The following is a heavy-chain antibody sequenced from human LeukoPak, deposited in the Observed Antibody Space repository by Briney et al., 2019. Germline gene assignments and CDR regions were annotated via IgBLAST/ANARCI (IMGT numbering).Heavy chain of an antibody. CDR1: DGSISSYY. CDR2: IYTSVST. V-gene: IGHV4-4*09. D-gene: IGHD3-22*01. CDR3: ARQPLAYYDSSGYCFDY. Sequence: SETLSLTCTVSDGSISSYYWSWIRQPPGKGLEWIGYIYTSVSTNYNPSLKSRVTISVDTSKNQFSLKLSSVTAADTAVYCCARQPLAYYDSSGYCFDYWGQGTLVTVSS. J-gene: IGHJ4*02.